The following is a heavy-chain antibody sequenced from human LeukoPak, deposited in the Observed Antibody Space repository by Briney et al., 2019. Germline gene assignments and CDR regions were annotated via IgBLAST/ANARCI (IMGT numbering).Heavy chain of an antibody. D-gene: IGHD4-23*01. CDR2: VYSGGST. J-gene: IGHJ4*02. V-gene: IGHV3-53*01. CDR1: GFTFSSYW. Sequence: TGGSLRLSCAASGFTFSSYWMSWVRQAPGKGLEWVSLVYSGGSTYHADSVKGRFTISRDNSKNTLYLQMNSLRAEDTAVYYCARGYSGNSFNYWGQGALVTVSS. CDR3: ARGYSGNSFNY.